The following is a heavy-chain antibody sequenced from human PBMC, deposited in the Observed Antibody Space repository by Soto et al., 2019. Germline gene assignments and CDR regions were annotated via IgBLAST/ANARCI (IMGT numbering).Heavy chain of an antibody. CDR1: GGSFSGYY. Sequence: SETLSLTCAVYGGSFSGYYWSWIRQPPGKGLEWIGEINHSGSTNYNPSLKSRVTISVDTSKNQFSLKLSSVTAADTAVYYCARGRGYCSSTSCYFYYGMDVWGQATTVTVSS. D-gene: IGHD2-2*01. CDR3: ARGRGYCSSTSCYFYYGMDV. J-gene: IGHJ6*02. CDR2: INHSGST. V-gene: IGHV4-34*01.